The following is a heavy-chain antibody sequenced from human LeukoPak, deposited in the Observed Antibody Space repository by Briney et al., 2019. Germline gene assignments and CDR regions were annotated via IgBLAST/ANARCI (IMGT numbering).Heavy chain of an antibody. CDR3: AREFEATGFWALDY. D-gene: IGHD3-16*01. Sequence: GGSLRLSCTVSGFTFNKYWKHWVRHATGKGLVWVSRMNNDGRVITYADSVKGRFTISRDNAEHTLYLKMNSLRAEDTAVYYCAREFEATGFWALDYWGQGTLVTVSS. CDR2: MNNDGRVI. V-gene: IGHV3-74*01. J-gene: IGHJ4*02. CDR1: GFTFNKYW.